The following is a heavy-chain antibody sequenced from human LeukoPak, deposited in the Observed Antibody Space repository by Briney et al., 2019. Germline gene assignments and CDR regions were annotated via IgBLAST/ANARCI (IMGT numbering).Heavy chain of an antibody. Sequence: SETLSLTCTVSGGSISSGDYYWSWIRQPPGKGLEWIGYIYYSGSTYYNPSLKSRVTISVDTSKNQFSLKLSSVTAADTAVYYCARERVYPNWFDPWGQGTPVTVSS. CDR3: ARERVYPNWFDP. CDR2: IYYSGST. J-gene: IGHJ5*02. V-gene: IGHV4-30-4*08. D-gene: IGHD5/OR15-5a*01. CDR1: GGSISSGDYY.